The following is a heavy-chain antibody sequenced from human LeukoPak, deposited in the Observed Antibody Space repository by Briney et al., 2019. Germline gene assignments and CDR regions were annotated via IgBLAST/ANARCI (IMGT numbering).Heavy chain of an antibody. J-gene: IGHJ4*02. CDR1: GYSFTSYW. V-gene: IGHV5-51*01. D-gene: IGHD3-16*01. Sequence: GESLKISCKGSGYSFTSYWIGWVRQMPGKGLEWMGIIYPGDSDTRYSPSFQGQVTISADESISTAYLQWSSLKASDTAMYYCARHGRPGLRLGDEDYWGQGTLVTVSS. CDR3: ARHGRPGLRLGDEDY. CDR2: IYPGDSDT.